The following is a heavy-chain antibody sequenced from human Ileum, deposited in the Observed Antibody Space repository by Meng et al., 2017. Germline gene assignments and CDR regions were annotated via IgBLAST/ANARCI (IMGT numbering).Heavy chain of an antibody. J-gene: IGHJ4*02. CDR1: GFTFSSYA. Sequence: GESLKISCAASGFTFSSYAMHWVRQAPGKGLEWVAVISYDGSNKYYADSVKGRFTISRDNSKNTLYLQMNSLRAEDTAVYYCAREASYSLDYWGQGTLVTVSS. D-gene: IGHD1-26*01. CDR2: ISYDGSNK. CDR3: AREASYSLDY. V-gene: IGHV3-30*01.